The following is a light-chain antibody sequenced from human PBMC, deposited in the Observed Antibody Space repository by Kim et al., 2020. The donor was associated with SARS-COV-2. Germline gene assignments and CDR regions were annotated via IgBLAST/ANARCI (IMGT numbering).Light chain of an antibody. J-gene: IGKJ1*01. Sequence: EIVMTQSPATLSVSPGERATLSCRASQSVSSNLAWYQQKPGQAPRLLIYGASTRASGIPARLSASGSGTEFTLTISSLQSEDFAVYYCQQYNNWPLTFGQGTKVDIK. CDR2: GAS. CDR1: QSVSSN. CDR3: QQYNNWPLT. V-gene: IGKV3-15*01.